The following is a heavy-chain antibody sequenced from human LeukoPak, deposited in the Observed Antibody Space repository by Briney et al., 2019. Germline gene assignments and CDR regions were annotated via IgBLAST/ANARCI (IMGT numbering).Heavy chain of an antibody. V-gene: IGHV4-34*01. CDR2: INHSGST. CDR1: GGSFSGYY. Sequence: SETLSLTCAVYGGSFSGYYWSWIRQPPGKGLEWIGEINHSGSTNYNPSLKRRVTISVDTSKNQFSLKLSSVTAADTAVYYCARGDYYDSSGYYYAAFDIWGQGTMVTVSS. J-gene: IGHJ3*02. D-gene: IGHD3-22*01. CDR3: ARGDYYDSSGYYYAAFDI.